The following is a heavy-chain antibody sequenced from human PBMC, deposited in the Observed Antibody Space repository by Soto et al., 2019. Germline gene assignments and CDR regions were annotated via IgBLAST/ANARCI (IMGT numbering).Heavy chain of an antibody. V-gene: IGHV4-59*01. CDR1: GGSISSYY. CDR2: IYYSGST. D-gene: IGHD2-15*01. Sequence: QVQLQESGPGLVKPSETLSLTCTVSGGSISSYYWSWIRQPPGKGLEWIGYIYYSGSTNYNPSLKSRVTISVDTSQNQFSLKLSSVTAADTAVYYCARSYRRYCSGGSCYSYYYYYIDVWGKGTTVTVSS. CDR3: ARSYRRYCSGGSCYSYYYYYIDV. J-gene: IGHJ6*03.